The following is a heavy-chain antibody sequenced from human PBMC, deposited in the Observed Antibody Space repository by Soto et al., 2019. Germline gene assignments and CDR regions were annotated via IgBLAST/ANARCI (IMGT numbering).Heavy chain of an antibody. CDR1: GFTSSSYW. CDR2: INRDGSRT. J-gene: IGHJ4*02. CDR3: AMGVNGYYYVDY. D-gene: IGHD2-8*01. V-gene: IGHV3-74*01. Sequence: EVQLVESGGNLLQPGGSLRLSCAASGFTSSSYWMHWVRQAPGKGLVWVSRINRDGSRTDYADSVKGRFAVSRDNAKHTVLLQMTRLRADDTAVYYCAMGVNGYYYVDYWGQGTLVTVSS.